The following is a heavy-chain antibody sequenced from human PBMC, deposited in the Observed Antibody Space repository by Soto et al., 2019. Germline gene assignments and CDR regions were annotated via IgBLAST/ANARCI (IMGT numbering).Heavy chain of an antibody. CDR3: ARDGPLREVPAAMRKSYYYYYYGMDV. J-gene: IGHJ6*02. CDR2: IWYDGSNK. Sequence: GGSLRLSCAASGFTFSSYGMHWVRQAPGKGLEWVAVIWYDGSNKYYADSVKGRFTISRDNSKNTLYLQMNSLRAEDTAVYYCARDGPLREVPAAMRKSYYYYYYGMDVWGQGTTVTVSS. V-gene: IGHV3-33*01. CDR1: GFTFSSYG. D-gene: IGHD2-2*01.